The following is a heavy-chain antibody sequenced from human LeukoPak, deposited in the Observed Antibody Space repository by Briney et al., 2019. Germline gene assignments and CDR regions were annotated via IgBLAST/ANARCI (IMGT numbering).Heavy chain of an antibody. CDR3: ARGDVYFDY. CDR1: GFIVSSNY. J-gene: IGHJ4*02. V-gene: IGHV3-53*01. CDR2: IYSGGRT. Sequence: GGSLRLSCVASGFIVSSNYMSWVRQAPGKGLEWVSVIYSGGRTYYADSVKGRFTISRDNSKSTLYLQMNSLRAEDTAVYYCARGDVYFDYWGQGTLVTVS. D-gene: IGHD2-21*02.